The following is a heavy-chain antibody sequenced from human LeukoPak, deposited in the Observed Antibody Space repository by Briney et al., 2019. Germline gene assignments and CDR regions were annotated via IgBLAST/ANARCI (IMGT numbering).Heavy chain of an antibody. CDR1: GFNFGGYW. CDR2: IKEXXXXK. V-gene: IGHV3-7*01. Sequence: GGSLRLSCGASGFNFGGYWMNWVRQAPGKGLXWVANIKEXXXXKXYXDFVKXRFTISRDNAKNSLYLQMDSLRADDTAVYYCARDLGYYRADYWGRGTLLTVSS. D-gene: IGHD1-26*01. J-gene: IGHJ4*02. CDR3: ARDLGYYRADY.